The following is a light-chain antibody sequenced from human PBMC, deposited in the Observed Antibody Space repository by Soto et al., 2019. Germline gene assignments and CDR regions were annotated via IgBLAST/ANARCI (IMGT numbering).Light chain of an antibody. V-gene: IGKV3-20*01. CDR3: QQYGSSHT. Sequence: ETVGTQSPGTLSLSPGERATLSCRASQSVSSSYLAWYQQKPGQAPRLLIYGASSRATGIPDRFSGSGSGTDFTLTISRLEPEDFAVYYCQQYGSSHTFGQGTRLEIK. CDR2: GAS. CDR1: QSVSSSY. J-gene: IGKJ5*01.